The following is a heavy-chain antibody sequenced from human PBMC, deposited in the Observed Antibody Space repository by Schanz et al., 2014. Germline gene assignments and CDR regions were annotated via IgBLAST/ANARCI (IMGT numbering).Heavy chain of an antibody. D-gene: IGHD2-2*01. Sequence: QLVQSGAEVKKPGASVKVSCKASGFTLTSHFMHWLRQAPGQGLEWMGLINPIDGSTTYVWGFPGRHTMARETSTTTVYMDLSTLRSEDTAVYYCARGSCTASGCYDAFDLWGQGTLVTVSS. V-gene: IGHV1-46*01. CDR2: INPIDGST. J-gene: IGHJ3*01. CDR3: ARGSCTASGCYDAFDL. CDR1: GFTLTSHF.